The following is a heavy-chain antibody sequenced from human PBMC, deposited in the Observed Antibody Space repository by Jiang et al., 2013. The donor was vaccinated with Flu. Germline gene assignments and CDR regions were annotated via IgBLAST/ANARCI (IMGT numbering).Heavy chain of an antibody. D-gene: IGHD5-24*01. CDR2: IYPGDSDA. J-gene: IGHJ2*01. Sequence: PGESLKISCKGSGYSFPSYWIAWVRQMPGKGLEWMGMIYPGDSDARYSPSFQGQVTMSADKSISTAYLQWSSLKASDTAMYYCARFPRKGGYNFAFDLWGRGTLVTVSS. CDR1: GYSFPSYW. CDR3: ARFPRKGGYNFAFDL. V-gene: IGHV5-51*03.